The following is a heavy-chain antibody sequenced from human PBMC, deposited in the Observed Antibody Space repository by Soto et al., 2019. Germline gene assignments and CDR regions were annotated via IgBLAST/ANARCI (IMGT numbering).Heavy chain of an antibody. CDR2: IIPILGIA. V-gene: IGHV1-69*02. Sequence: QVQLVQSGAEVKKPGSSVKVSCKASGGTFSSYTISWVRQAPGQGLEWMGRIIPILGIANYAQKFQGRVTITADKSTSTAYMELSSLRSEDTAVYYCARGQEVAARVYYYYYMDVWGKGTTVTVSS. CDR3: ARGQEVAARVYYYYYMDV. CDR1: GGTFSSYT. J-gene: IGHJ6*03. D-gene: IGHD2-15*01.